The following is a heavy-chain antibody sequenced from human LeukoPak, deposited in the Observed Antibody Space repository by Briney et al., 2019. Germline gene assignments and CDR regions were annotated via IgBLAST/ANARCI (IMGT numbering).Heavy chain of an antibody. V-gene: IGHV3-74*01. J-gene: IGHJ4*02. CDR2: INSDGSST. Sequence: PGGSLRLSCAASRFTFSSYWMHWVRQAPGKGLVWVSRINSDGSSTSYADSVKGRFTISRDNAKNTLYLQMNSLRAEDTAVYYCARARYYDFWGGYLFDYWGQGTLVTVSS. D-gene: IGHD3-3*01. CDR1: RFTFSSYW. CDR3: ARARYYDFWGGYLFDY.